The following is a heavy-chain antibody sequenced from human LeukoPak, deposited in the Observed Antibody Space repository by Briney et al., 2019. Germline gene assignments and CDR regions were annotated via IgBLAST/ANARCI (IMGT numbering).Heavy chain of an antibody. CDR1: GFTFDDYA. Sequence: PGGSLRLSCAASGFTFDDYAMHWVRQAPGKGLEWVSGISWNSGSIGYADSVKGRFTISRDNAKNTVYLQMDSLGAEDAAVYYCAKTTSYSGYGFDYWGQGTLVTVSS. J-gene: IGHJ4*02. V-gene: IGHV3-9*01. CDR3: AKTTSYSGYGFDY. D-gene: IGHD5-12*01. CDR2: ISWNSGSI.